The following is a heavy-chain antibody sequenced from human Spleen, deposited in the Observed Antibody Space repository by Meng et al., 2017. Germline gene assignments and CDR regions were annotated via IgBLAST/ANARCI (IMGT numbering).Heavy chain of an antibody. CDR1: GLRFSSFA. J-gene: IGHJ4*02. CDR3: ASGVGFGEAEY. D-gene: IGHD3-10*01. Sequence: EVQRGGSGGMQVQAGGSLRLFCAASGLRFSSFAMTWVRQAPGKGLEWVSIITDSGGRTYYADSVKGRFTSSRDNSKNTLYLQMSSLRADDTAIYYCASGVGFGEAEYWGQGTLVTVSS. V-gene: IGHV3-23*04. CDR2: ITDSGGRT.